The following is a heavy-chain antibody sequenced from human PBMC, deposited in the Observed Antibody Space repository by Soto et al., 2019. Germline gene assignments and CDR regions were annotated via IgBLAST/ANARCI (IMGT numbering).Heavy chain of an antibody. CDR3: ARDLYSNNWPRIFGV. CDR1: GFTFGSYA. Sequence: EVQLLESGGGLVQPGGSLRLSCAASGFTFGSYAMSWVRQAPGKGLEWVSSVSSIGDSTYYADSVKGRFTISRANSKNTLYLQLNSLRAEDTAVYYCARDLYSNNWPRIFGVWGQGTLVTVSS. J-gene: IGHJ4*02. D-gene: IGHD6-13*01. CDR2: VSSIGDST. V-gene: IGHV3-23*01.